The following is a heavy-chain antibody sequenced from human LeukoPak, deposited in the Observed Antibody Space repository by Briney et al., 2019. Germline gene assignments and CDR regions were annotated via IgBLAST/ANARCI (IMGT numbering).Heavy chain of an antibody. V-gene: IGHV4-34*01. D-gene: IGHD3-10*01. CDR2: INHSGST. Sequence: SETLSLTCAVYGGSFSGYYWSWIRQPPGKGLEWIGEINHSGSTNYNPSLKSRVTISVDTSQNQFSLKLSSVTAADTAVYYCAREANYYGSGSSSGFDPWGQGTLVTVSS. CDR1: GGSFSGYY. J-gene: IGHJ5*02. CDR3: AREANYYGSGSSSGFDP.